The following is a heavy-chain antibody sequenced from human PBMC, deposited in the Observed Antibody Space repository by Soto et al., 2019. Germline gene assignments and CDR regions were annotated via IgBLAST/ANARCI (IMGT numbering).Heavy chain of an antibody. CDR3: ARDVSSGQLGGMEV. CDR2: ISVYNGNT. V-gene: IGHV1-18*01. Sequence: ASVKVSCKASGYTFSIYGISWVRQAPGQGLEWMGWISVYNGNTDYAQDLQGRVTLTTDTSTGTAHMELRSLRSADTAVYYCARDVSSGQLGGMEVWGQGTKVPVSS. J-gene: IGHJ6*02. D-gene: IGHD6-19*01. CDR1: GYTFSIYG.